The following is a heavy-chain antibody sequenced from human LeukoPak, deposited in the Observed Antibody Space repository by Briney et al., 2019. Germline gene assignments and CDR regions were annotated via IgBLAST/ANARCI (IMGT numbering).Heavy chain of an antibody. D-gene: IGHD1-26*01. V-gene: IGHV1-2*02. J-gene: IGHJ3*02. Sequence: ASVKVSCKASGYTFTGYYMHWVRQAPGQGLEWMGWINPNSGGTNYAQKFQGRVTITTDESTSTAYMELSSLRSEDTAVYYCARIREVGATEAFDIWGQGTMVTVSS. CDR2: INPNSGGT. CDR3: ARIREVGATEAFDI. CDR1: GYTFTGYY.